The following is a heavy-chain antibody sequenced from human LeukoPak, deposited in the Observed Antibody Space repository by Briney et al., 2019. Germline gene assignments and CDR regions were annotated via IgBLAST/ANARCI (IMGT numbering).Heavy chain of an antibody. J-gene: IGHJ4*02. CDR1: GGSISGYY. CDR3: ASIQLGSFDY. CDR2: IYYSGST. V-gene: IGHV4-59*01. Sequence: PSETLSLTCTVSGGSISGYYWSWIRQPPGKGLEWIGYIYYSGSTNYNPSLKSRVTISVDTSKNQFSLKLSSVTAADTAVYYCASIQLGSFDYWGQGTLVTVSS. D-gene: IGHD1-1*01.